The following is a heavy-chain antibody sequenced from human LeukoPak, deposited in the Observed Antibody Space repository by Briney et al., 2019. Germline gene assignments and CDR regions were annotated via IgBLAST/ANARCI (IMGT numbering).Heavy chain of an antibody. CDR1: GFTFSSYE. Sequence: TGGSLRLSCAASGFTFSSYEMNWVRQAPGKGLEWVSYISSSGSTIYYADSVKGRFTISRDNAKNSLYLQMNSLRAEDTAVYYCARDWSSSAWRDGVDVWGQGTTVTVSS. D-gene: IGHD6-19*01. CDR3: ARDWSSSAWRDGVDV. V-gene: IGHV3-48*03. J-gene: IGHJ6*02. CDR2: ISSSGSTI.